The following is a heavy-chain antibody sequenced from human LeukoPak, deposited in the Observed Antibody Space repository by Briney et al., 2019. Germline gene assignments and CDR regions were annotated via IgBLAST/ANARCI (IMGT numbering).Heavy chain of an antibody. J-gene: IGHJ4*02. D-gene: IGHD1-26*01. V-gene: IGHV1-69*13. CDR1: GYTLTELS. CDR3: ARDRPGRGFDY. Sequence: SVKVSCKVSGYTLTELSMHWVRQAPGKGLEWMGGIIPIFGTANYAQKFQGRVTITADESTSTAYMELSSLRSEDTAVYYCARDRPGRGFDYWGQGTLVTVSS. CDR2: IIPIFGTA.